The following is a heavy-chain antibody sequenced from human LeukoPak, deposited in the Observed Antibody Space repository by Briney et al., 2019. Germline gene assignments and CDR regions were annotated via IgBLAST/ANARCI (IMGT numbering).Heavy chain of an antibody. V-gene: IGHV5-51*01. D-gene: IGHD3-3*01. Sequence: GESLKISCKGSGYSFTSYWIGWVRQTPGKGLEWMGVIYPGDSRTRYNPSFEGQVTISADKSINTAYLQWSSLKASDTAMYYCACREFFSPWPGPWGQGTLVTVSS. CDR3: ACREFFSPWPGP. CDR1: GYSFTSYW. J-gene: IGHJ5*02. CDR2: IYPGDSRT.